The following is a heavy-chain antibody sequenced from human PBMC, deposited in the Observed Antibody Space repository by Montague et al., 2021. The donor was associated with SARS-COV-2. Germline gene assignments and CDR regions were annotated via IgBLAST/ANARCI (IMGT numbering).Heavy chain of an antibody. D-gene: IGHD3-16*02. CDR2: TYYSGVA. Sequence: ETLSLTCTVSGDSMRSSYWNWIRQPPGKGLEYIGYTYYSGVANYNPSLRSRVTISLDTSKNQFSLNLRSVTAADTAVYYCARSVVGGTYRHTRWFDPWGQGTLVNVFS. V-gene: IGHV4-59*13. J-gene: IGHJ5*02. CDR1: GDSMRSSY. CDR3: ARSVVGGTYRHTRWFDP.